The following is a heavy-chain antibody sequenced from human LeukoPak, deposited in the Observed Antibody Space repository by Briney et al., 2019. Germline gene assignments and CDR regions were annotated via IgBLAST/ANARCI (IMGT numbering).Heavy chain of an antibody. CDR3: ARITDRTIFGEIMHGFDI. J-gene: IGHJ3*02. CDR1: GDSINNNNYY. CDR2: IYYNGRT. Sequence: SETLSLTCTVSGDSINNNNYYWGWVRQPPGKELEWLGNIYYNGRTYYSPSLKSRGTISVDTSNNQFSLRLSSVTAADTAVYYCARITDRTIFGEIMHGFDIWGQGTPVTVSS. V-gene: IGHV4-39*01. D-gene: IGHD3-3*01.